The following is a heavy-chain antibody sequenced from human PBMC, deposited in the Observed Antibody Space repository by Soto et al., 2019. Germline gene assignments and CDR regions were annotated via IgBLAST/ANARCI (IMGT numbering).Heavy chain of an antibody. D-gene: IGHD2-2*01. Sequence: LRLSCASSGFNFRTFTMHWVRQAPGKGLEWVAGISYDGINAYYADSVKGRFAISRDNSKNTVSLQINSLRPADTAAYYCAKDGVNYASLSPVDYWGQGTLVTVSS. CDR2: ISYDGINA. CDR1: GFNFRTFT. J-gene: IGHJ4*02. V-gene: IGHV3-30*09. CDR3: AKDGVNYASLSPVDY.